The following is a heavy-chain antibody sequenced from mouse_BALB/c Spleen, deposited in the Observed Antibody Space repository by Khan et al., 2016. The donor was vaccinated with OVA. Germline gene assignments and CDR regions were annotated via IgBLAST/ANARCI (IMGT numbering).Heavy chain of an antibody. CDR3: ARSGLGSFAY. V-gene: IGHV1-77*01. J-gene: IGHJ3*01. D-gene: IGHD2-2*01. CDR1: GYTFTDFY. CDR2: IYPGSDNT. Sequence: QVQLKQSGAELARPGASVRLSCKATGYTFTDFYINWVKQRTGQGLEWIGEIYPGSDNTNYNEKFTGKATLTADKSSSTAFMQLSSLTSEDSAVYFCARSGLGSFAYWGQGTLGTVAA.